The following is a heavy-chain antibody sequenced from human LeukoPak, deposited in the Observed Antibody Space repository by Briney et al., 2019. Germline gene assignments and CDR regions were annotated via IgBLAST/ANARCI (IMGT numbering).Heavy chain of an antibody. D-gene: IGHD2-15*01. CDR3: ARRYCSGGSCYSDNWFDP. Sequence: SETLSLTCTVSGGSISSSSYYWGWIRQPPGKGLEWIGSIYYSGSTYYNPSLKSRVTISVDTSKNQFSLKLSSVTAADTAEYYCARRYCSGGSCYSDNWFDPWGQGTLVTVSS. V-gene: IGHV4-39*01. J-gene: IGHJ5*02. CDR1: GGSISSSSYY. CDR2: IYYSGST.